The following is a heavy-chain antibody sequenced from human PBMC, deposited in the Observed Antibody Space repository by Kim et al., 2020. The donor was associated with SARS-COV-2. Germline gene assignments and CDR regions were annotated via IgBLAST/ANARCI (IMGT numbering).Heavy chain of an antibody. CDR3: ARGVSLPILGAFDI. Sequence: AVSVKSRITINPDTSKNQFSLQLNSVTPEDTAVYYCARGVSLPILGAFDIWGQGTMVTVSS. V-gene: IGHV6-1*01. J-gene: IGHJ3*02. D-gene: IGHD2-21*01.